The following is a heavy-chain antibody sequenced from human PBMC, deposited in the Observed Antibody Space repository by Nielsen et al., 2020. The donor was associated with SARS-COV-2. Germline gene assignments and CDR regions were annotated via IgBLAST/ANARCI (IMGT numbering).Heavy chain of an antibody. CDR3: ARDEIFDLYGVDV. V-gene: IGHV1-69*13. CDR2: IVPKYDTT. CDR1: GGSFSNHA. Sequence: SVKVSCKASGGSFSNHALSWVRRAPGHGLEWMGGIVPKYDTTRYAQKFQGRFTITADESTSTAYLEVSSLTSEDTAVYYCARDEIFDLYGVDVWGQGTTVIVSS. J-gene: IGHJ6*02. D-gene: IGHD3-3*01.